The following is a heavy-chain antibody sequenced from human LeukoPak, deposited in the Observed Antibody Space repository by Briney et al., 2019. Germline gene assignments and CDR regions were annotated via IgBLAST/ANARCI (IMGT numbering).Heavy chain of an antibody. D-gene: IGHD4/OR15-4a*01. CDR2: ISGSGGST. CDR3: AKALVNMVVSRGRGY. V-gene: IGHV3-23*01. CDR1: GFTFSSCA. Sequence: GGSLRLSRAASGFTFSSCAMSWVRQAPGKGLEWVSAISGSGGSTYYADSVKGRFTISRDNSKNTLYLQMNSLRAEDTAVYYCAKALVNMVVSRGRGYWGQGTLVTVSS. J-gene: IGHJ4*02.